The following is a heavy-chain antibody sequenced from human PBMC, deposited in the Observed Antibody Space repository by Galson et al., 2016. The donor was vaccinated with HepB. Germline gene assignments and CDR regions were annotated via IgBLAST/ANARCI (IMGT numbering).Heavy chain of an antibody. CDR2: ISANSGNT. CDR3: AKDVLQYFVWGNYRRGYRYGLDI. D-gene: IGHD3-16*02. CDR1: GYTFAEYG. J-gene: IGHJ6*02. Sequence: SVKVSCKASGYTFAEYGITWVRQAPGQGLEWMGTISANSGNTKYAQKFQGRVILTRDTSTTTGSLELRSLRSDDTAVYYCAKDVLQYFVWGNYRRGYRYGLDIWGQGTTVTVSS. V-gene: IGHV1-18*04.